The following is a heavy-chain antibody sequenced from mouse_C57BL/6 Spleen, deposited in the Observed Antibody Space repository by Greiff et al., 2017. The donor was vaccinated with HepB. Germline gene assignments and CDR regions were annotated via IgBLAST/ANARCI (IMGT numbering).Heavy chain of an antibody. D-gene: IGHD1-1*01. V-gene: IGHV1-26*01. CDR1: GYTFTDYY. Sequence: VQLQQSGPELVKPGASVKISCKASGYTFTDYYMNWVKQSHGKSLEWIGNINPNNGGTSYNQKFKGKATLTVAKSSSTAYMELRSLTSEDSAVYYASRKVNYYGSSYDYWGQGTTLTVSS. CDR2: INPNNGGT. J-gene: IGHJ2*01. CDR3: SRKVNYYGSSYDY.